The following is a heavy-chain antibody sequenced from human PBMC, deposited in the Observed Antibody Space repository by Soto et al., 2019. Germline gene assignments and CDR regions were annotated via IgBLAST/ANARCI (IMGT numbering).Heavy chain of an antibody. CDR3: TTDSYTSVIVVRFDY. CDR2: IKSKGHGGTT. V-gene: IGHV3-15*05. CDR1: GFAFSNAW. D-gene: IGHD3-22*01. J-gene: IGHJ4*01. Sequence: GGSLRLSCAASGFAFSNAWINWVRQAPGKGLVWVGRIKSKGHGGTTDFAAPVRGRFAISRDDSRNLVYMQTNSLNTEDTAVYYCTTDSYTSVIVVRFDYWGHGTLVTVSS.